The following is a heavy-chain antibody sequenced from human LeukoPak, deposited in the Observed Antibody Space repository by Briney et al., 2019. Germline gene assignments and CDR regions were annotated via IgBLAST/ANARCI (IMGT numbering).Heavy chain of an antibody. V-gene: IGHV1-2*06. CDR2: INPNSWGT. D-gene: IGHD3-10*01. CDR1: RYTFTGYY. CDR3: ARGLGSNYYGSGSYGNFDY. Sequence: AAVKVSCKASRYTFTGYYMHWVRQAPGHGREGMGRINPNSWGTNYAQKFQGRVTMTRDTSISTAYMELSRLRSDDTAVYYCARGLGSNYYGSGSYGNFDYWGQGTLVTVSS. J-gene: IGHJ4*02.